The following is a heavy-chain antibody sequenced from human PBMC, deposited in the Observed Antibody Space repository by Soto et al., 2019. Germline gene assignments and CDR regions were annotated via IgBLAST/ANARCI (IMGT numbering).Heavy chain of an antibody. J-gene: IGHJ6*02. CDR3: ARDGQRLVFRYYYGMDV. CDR1: GYTFTSYG. V-gene: IGHV1-18*01. D-gene: IGHD6-13*01. CDR2: ISAYNGNT. Sequence: ASVKVSCKASGYTFTSYGISWVRQAPVQGLEWMGWISAYNGNTNYAQKLQGRVTMTTDTSTSTAYMELRSLRSDDTAVYYCARDGQRLVFRYYYGMDVWGQGTTVTVSS.